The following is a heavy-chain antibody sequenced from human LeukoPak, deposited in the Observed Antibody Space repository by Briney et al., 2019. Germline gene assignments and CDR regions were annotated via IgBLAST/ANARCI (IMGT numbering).Heavy chain of an antibody. D-gene: IGHD6-13*01. CDR3: AKGSSPFGYFDC. V-gene: IGHV3-23*01. CDR1: GFSFTNYG. CDR2: ISGGGFTT. Sequence: RGSLRLSCAASGFSFTNYGMSWVRQAPGKGLEWVSAISGGGFTTYYADSVKGRFTISRDNSKNTLYLQMNSLRAEDTAVYYCAKGSSPFGYFDCWGQGTLVTVSS. J-gene: IGHJ4*02.